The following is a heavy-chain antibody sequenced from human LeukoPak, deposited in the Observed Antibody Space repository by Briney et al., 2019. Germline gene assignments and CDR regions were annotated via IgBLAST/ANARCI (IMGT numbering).Heavy chain of an antibody. CDR3: ARDRAGFEGYGDFFDY. J-gene: IGHJ4*02. V-gene: IGHV4-39*07. Sequence: SETLSLTCTVSGGSISSSTYYWGWIRQPPGKGLEWIGTIYHSGSTYYNPSLKSRVSISVDTSKNQFSLKLRSVTAADTAVYYCARDRAGFEGYGDFFDYWGQGTLVTVSS. D-gene: IGHD4-17*01. CDR1: GGSISSSTYY. CDR2: IYHSGST.